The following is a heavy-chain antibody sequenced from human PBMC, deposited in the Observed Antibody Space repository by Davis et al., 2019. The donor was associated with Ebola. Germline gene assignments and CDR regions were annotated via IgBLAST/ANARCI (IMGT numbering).Heavy chain of an antibody. J-gene: IGHJ4*02. D-gene: IGHD2-21*01. V-gene: IGHV4-39*01. CDR1: GGSISSSSDY. CDR2: IYYSRNI. CDR3: ARQGGGEFDY. Sequence: MPSETLSLTCTVSGGSISSSSDYWGWIRQPPGKGLEWIGSIYYSRNIYYNPSLKSRVTISVDTSKNQFSLKLSSVTAADTAVYYCARQGGGEFDYWGQGTLVTVSS.